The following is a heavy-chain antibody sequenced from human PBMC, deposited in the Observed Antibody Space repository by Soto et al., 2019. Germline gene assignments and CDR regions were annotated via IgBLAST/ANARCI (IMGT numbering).Heavy chain of an antibody. Sequence: QVQLQESGPGLVKPSQTLSLTCTVYGGSLSSGADYWSWIRQHQGKGLEWIGYIYYSGSTYYNPSIKSRVTRTVDTPKDQLSLKLSSVTAADTAVYYCAIYRVDVAANSAVAICGQGTMVTVSS. J-gene: IGHJ3*02. CDR3: AIYRVDVAANSAVAI. CDR1: GGSLSSGADY. CDR2: IYYSGST. V-gene: IGHV4-31*03. D-gene: IGHD2-15*01.